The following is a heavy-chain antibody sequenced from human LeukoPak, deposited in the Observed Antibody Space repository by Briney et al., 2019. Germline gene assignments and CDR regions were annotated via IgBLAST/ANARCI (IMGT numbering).Heavy chain of an antibody. V-gene: IGHV4-31*03. J-gene: IGHJ4*02. Sequence: PSQTLSLTCTVSGGSISSGGYYWSWIRQHPGKGLEWIGYIYYSGSTYYNPSLKSRVTISVDTSKNQFSLKLSSVTAADTAVYYYARERFDYYDSSGSLGYFDYWGQGTLVTVSS. D-gene: IGHD3-22*01. CDR3: ARERFDYYDSSGSLGYFDY. CDR2: IYYSGST. CDR1: GGSISSGGYY.